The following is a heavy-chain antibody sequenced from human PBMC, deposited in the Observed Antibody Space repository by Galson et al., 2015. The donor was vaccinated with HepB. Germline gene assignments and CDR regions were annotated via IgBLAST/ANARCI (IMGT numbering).Heavy chain of an antibody. V-gene: IGHV1-46*01. CDR1: GYTFTTSY. D-gene: IGHD2-2*01. CDR2: IDPSGGST. Sequence: SVKVSCKASGYTFTTSYMHWVRQAPGQGLEWMGIIDPSGGSTSYAQKFQGRVTMTRDTSTSTVYMELSSLRSEDRAVYYCARGGYCSNIRCGADVWGQGTTVTVSS. CDR3: ARGGYCSNIRCGADV. J-gene: IGHJ6*02.